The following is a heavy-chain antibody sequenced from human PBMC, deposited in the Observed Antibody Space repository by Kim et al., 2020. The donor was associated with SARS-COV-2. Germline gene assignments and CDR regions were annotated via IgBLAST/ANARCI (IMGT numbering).Heavy chain of an antibody. CDR3: ARDARDDIVVVVAALRSGAFDI. Sequence: GGSLRLSCAASGFTFSSYSMNWVRQAPGKGLEWVSSISSSSSYIYYADSVKGRFTISRDNAKNSLYLQMNSLRAEDTAVYYCARDARDDIVVVVAALRSGAFDIWGQGTMVTVSS. CDR1: GFTFSSYS. D-gene: IGHD2-15*01. J-gene: IGHJ3*02. V-gene: IGHV3-21*01. CDR2: ISSSSSYI.